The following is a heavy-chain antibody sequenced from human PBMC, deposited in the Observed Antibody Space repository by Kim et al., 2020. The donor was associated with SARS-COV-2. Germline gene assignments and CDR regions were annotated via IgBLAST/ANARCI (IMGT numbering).Heavy chain of an antibody. V-gene: IGHV1-3*01. Sequence: ASVKVSCKASGYTFTSYAMHWVRQAPGQRLEWMGWINAGNGNTKYSQKFQGRVTITRDTSASTAYMELSSLRSEDTAVYYCASSQNLYDSSGYYLGYWGQGTLVTVSS. CDR3: ASSQNLYDSSGYYLGY. J-gene: IGHJ4*02. CDR2: INAGNGNT. D-gene: IGHD3-22*01. CDR1: GYTFTSYA.